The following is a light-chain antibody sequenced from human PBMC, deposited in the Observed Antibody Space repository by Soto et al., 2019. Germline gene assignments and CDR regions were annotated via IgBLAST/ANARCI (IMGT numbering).Light chain of an antibody. V-gene: IGLV1-40*01. J-gene: IGLJ2*01. CDR2: GNS. CDR1: SSNIGAGYD. Sequence: QSVLTQPPSVSGAPGQRVTISCIGSSSNIGAGYDVHWYQQLPGTAPKLLIYGNSNRPSGVPDRFSGSKSGTSASLAITGLQAEDEADYYCQSYDSSLYVVFGGGTKLTVL. CDR3: QSYDSSLYVV.